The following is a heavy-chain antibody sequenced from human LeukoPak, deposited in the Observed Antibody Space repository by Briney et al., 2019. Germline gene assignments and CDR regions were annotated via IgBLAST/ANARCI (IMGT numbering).Heavy chain of an antibody. V-gene: IGHV3-23*01. D-gene: IGHD3-9*01. Sequence: GGSLRLSCAASGFTFSSYAMSWVRQAPGKGLEWASGFRGSGGSTHYADSVKGRFTISRDNSKNTLYLQMNSLRAEDTAVYYCAKDIAVFDWGNAFDIWGQGTMVTVSS. CDR2: FRGSGGST. J-gene: IGHJ3*02. CDR3: AKDIAVFDWGNAFDI. CDR1: GFTFSSYA.